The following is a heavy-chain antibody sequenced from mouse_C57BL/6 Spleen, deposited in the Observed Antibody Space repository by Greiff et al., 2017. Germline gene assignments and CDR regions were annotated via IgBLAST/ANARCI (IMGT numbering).Heavy chain of an antibody. J-gene: IGHJ2*01. Sequence: VQLQQSGAELVRPGASVTLSCKASGYSFTDYEMHWVKQTPVHGLEWIGAIDPDTGGTAYNQKFKGKAILTAAKSSSTAYMELRSLTSEDSAVYYCTRGDYENYWGQGTTLTVSS. V-gene: IGHV1-15*01. D-gene: IGHD2-4*01. CDR1: GYSFTDYE. CDR2: IDPDTGGT. CDR3: TRGDYENY.